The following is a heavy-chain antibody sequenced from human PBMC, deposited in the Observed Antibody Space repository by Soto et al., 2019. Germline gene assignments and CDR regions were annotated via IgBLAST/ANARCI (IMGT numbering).Heavy chain of an antibody. D-gene: IGHD6-19*01. Sequence: ASVKVSCKASGYTFTAYAMHWVRQAPGQRLEWMGWINAGNGNTKYSQKFQGRVTITRDTSASTAYMELGSLRSEDTAAYYCARAVAVPADFDYWGQGTLVTVSS. CDR1: GYTFTAYA. J-gene: IGHJ4*02. V-gene: IGHV1-3*01. CDR2: INAGNGNT. CDR3: ARAVAVPADFDY.